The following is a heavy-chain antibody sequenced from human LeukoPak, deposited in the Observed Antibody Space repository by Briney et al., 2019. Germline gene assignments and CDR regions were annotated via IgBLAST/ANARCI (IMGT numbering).Heavy chain of an antibody. CDR1: GFTFSSYS. D-gene: IGHD5-18*01. V-gene: IGHV3-21*01. J-gene: IGHJ4*02. Sequence: GGSLKLSCAASGFTFSSYSMNWVRQAPGKGLEWVSSISSSSSYIYYADSVKGRFTISRDNAKNSLYLQMNSLRAEDTAVYYCARDSHTAMKIFDYWGQGTLVTVSS. CDR2: ISSSSSYI. CDR3: ARDSHTAMKIFDY.